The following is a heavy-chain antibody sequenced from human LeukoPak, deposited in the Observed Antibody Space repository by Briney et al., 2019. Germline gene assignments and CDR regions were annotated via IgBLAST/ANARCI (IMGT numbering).Heavy chain of an antibody. CDR1: GYTFTSYG. J-gene: IGHJ4*02. CDR2: ISAYNGNT. V-gene: IGHV1-18*01. D-gene: IGHD2-2*01. Sequence: ASVKVSCKASGYTFTSYGISWVRQAPGQGLEWMGWISAYNGNTNYAQKLQGRVTMTTDTSTSTAYMELSRLRSDDTAVYYCARIESSTLFDYWGQGTLVTVSS. CDR3: ARIESSTLFDY.